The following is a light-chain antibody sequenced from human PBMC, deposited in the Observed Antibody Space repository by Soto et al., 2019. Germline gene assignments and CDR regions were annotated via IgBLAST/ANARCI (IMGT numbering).Light chain of an antibody. CDR1: TSDIGAYNY. CDR3: SSYTTINTVVL. V-gene: IGLV2-14*03. Sequence: QSALTQPASVSGSPGQSITFSCTGTTSDIGAYNYVSWYQHHPGKAPKLLIYDVTARPSGVSDRFSGSESGTTASLTISGLQAEDEADYFCSSYTTINTVVLFGGGTKLTVL. J-gene: IGLJ3*02. CDR2: DVT.